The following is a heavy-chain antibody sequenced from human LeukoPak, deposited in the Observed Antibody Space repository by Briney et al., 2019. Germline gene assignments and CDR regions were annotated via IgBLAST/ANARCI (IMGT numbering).Heavy chain of an antibody. J-gene: IGHJ4*02. D-gene: IGHD1-26*01. CDR2: IHNDGTTE. CDR3: AKDDPTGRYL. CDR1: GFTFSSFG. Sequence: GGSLTLSCAASGFTFSSFGMHWVRQTPGKGLEWVTFIHNDGTTEYYADSVKGRFTISRDNSKNTVYLQMNSLRVEDTAVYYCAKDDPTGRYLWGQGTLVPVSS. V-gene: IGHV3-30*02.